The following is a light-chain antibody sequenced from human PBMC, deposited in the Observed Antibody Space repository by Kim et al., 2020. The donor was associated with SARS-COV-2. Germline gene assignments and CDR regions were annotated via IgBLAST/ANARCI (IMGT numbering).Light chain of an antibody. CDR1: KLGDKY. CDR2: QNT. Sequence: SVSPGQTASITCSGDKLGDKYANWYQQRPAQSPLLVIYQNTNRPSGIPERFSGSNSGNTATLTISETQAMDEADYYCQAWDSSTRVFGTGTKVTVL. V-gene: IGLV3-1*01. CDR3: QAWDSSTRV. J-gene: IGLJ1*01.